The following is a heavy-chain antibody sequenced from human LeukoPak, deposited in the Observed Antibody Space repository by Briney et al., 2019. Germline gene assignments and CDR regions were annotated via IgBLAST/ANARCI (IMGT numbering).Heavy chain of an antibody. CDR1: GYSFTSYW. D-gene: IGHD3-22*01. CDR3: ARRAMDDSSGYYSFDY. V-gene: IGHV5-51*01. Sequence: GGSLKISCKGSGYSFTSYWIGWVRQMPGKGLEWMGIIYPGDSDTRYSPSFQGQVTISADKSISTAYLQWSSLKASDTAMYYCARRAMDDSSGYYSFDYWGQGTLVTVSS. CDR2: IYPGDSDT. J-gene: IGHJ4*02.